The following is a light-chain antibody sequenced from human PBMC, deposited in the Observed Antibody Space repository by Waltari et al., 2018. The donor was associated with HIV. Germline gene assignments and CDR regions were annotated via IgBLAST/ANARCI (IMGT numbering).Light chain of an antibody. V-gene: IGLV2-23*01. Sequence: QSALTQPASVSGSPGQSITIPCTGNSSDVGSYNVVSWYQQHPGKAPKLMIYEDNKRPSGVSNRFSGSKSGNTASLTISGLQAEDEADYYCCSYTGSTTWVFGGGTKLTVL. CDR3: CSYTGSTTWV. CDR1: SSDVGSYNV. CDR2: EDN. J-gene: IGLJ3*02.